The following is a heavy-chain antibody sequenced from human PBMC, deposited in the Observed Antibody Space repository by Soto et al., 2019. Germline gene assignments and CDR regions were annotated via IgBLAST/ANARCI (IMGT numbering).Heavy chain of an antibody. J-gene: IGHJ4*02. Sequence: QLQLQESGSGLVKPSQTLSLTCAVSGGSISSGGYSWSWIRQPPGKGLEWIGYIYHSGSTYYNPSLMSRVTISVDRSKNQFSRKLSSVTAADTAVYYCAKAGGLGAVAADYWGQGTLVTVSS. D-gene: IGHD6-19*01. CDR1: GGSISSGGYS. V-gene: IGHV4-30-2*01. CDR3: AKAGGLGAVAADY. CDR2: IYHSGST.